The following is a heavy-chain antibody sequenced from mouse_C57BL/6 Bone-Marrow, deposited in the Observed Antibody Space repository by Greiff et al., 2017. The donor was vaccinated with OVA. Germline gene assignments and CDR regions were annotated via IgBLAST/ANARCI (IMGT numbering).Heavy chain of an antibody. J-gene: IGHJ2*01. CDR2: IYPGDGDT. D-gene: IGHD1-1*01. V-gene: IGHV1-82*01. Sequence: QVQLKESGPELVKPGASVKISCKASGYAFSSSWMNWVKQRPGKGLEWIGRIYPGDGDTNYNGKFKGKATLTADKSSSTAYMQLSSLTSEDSAVYFCARYYGSSYGFYFDYWGQGTTLTVSS. CDR3: ARYYGSSYGFYFDY. CDR1: GYAFSSSW.